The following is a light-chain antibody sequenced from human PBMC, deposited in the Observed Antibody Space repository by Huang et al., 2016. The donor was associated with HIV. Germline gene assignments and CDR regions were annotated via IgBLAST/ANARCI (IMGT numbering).Light chain of an antibody. CDR3: QQSYNSPPT. V-gene: IGKV1-39*01. CDR1: QDIDNY. CDR2: GAS. Sequence: DIQMTQSPSSLSASLRGRVTITCRASQDIDNYLNWYQYKLGKAPKLLIYGASDLQSGVPARFSGSGSGTDFTLTINNLQPEDFATYYCQQSYNSPPTFGPGTKLDIK. J-gene: IGKJ3*01.